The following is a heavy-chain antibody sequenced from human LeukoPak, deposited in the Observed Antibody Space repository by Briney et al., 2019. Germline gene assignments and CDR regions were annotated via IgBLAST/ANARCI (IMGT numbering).Heavy chain of an antibody. D-gene: IGHD6-13*01. Sequence: SETLSLTCAVYGGSFSGYYWSWIRQPPGKGLEWIGEINHSGSTNYNPSLKSRVTMSVDPSKNQFSLKLTSVTAADTAVYYCARNAGDLWGQGTLVTVSS. J-gene: IGHJ5*02. CDR2: INHSGST. CDR3: ARNAGDL. CDR1: GGSFSGYY. V-gene: IGHV4-34*01.